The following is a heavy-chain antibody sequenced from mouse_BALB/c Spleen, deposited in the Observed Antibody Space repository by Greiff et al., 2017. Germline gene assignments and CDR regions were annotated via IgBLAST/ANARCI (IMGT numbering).Heavy chain of an antibody. CDR3: ARLTGYYFDY. Sequence: QVQLQQSGAELAKPGASVKMSCKASGFTFTSYWMHWVKQRPGQGLEWIGYINPSTGYTEYNQKFKDKATLTADKSSSTAYMQLSSLTSEDSAVYYCARLTGYYFDYWGQGTTLTVSS. V-gene: IGHV1-7*01. CDR1: GFTFTSYW. CDR2: INPSTGYT. D-gene: IGHD4-1*01. J-gene: IGHJ2*01.